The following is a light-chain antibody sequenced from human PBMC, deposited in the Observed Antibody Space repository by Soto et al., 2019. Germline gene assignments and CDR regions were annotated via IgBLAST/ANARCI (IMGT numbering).Light chain of an antibody. Sequence: QSVLTQPPSASGTTGQRVTISCSGSSSNIGSNTVNWYQQLPGTAPKLLIYSNNQRPSGVPDRFSGSKSGTSASLAISGLQSEDEADYYCAAWDDSLNSVVFGGGTELTAL. CDR3: AAWDDSLNSVV. V-gene: IGLV1-44*01. CDR2: SNN. CDR1: SSNIGSNT. J-gene: IGLJ2*01.